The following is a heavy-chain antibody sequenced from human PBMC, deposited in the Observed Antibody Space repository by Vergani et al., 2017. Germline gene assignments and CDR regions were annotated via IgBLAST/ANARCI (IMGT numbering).Heavy chain of an antibody. Sequence: QVQLQESGPGLVKPSETLSLTCTVSGGSVSSGSYYWSWIRQPPGKGLEWIGYIYYSGSTNYNPSLKSRVTISVDTSKNQFSLKLSSVTAADTAVYYCARDKSAAAAGTYYYYYGMDVWGQGTTVTVSS. J-gene: IGHJ6*02. CDR1: GGSVSSGSYY. V-gene: IGHV4-61*01. D-gene: IGHD6-13*01. CDR2: IYYSGST. CDR3: ARDKSAAAAGTYYYYYGMDV.